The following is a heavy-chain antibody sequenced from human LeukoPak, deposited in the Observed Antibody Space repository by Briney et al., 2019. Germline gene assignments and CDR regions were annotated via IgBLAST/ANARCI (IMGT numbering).Heavy chain of an antibody. CDR3: ARGPLGRGVVLLY. J-gene: IGHJ4*02. CDR2: ISSTGSYI. Sequence: GGSLRLSCAASGFAFTSFSMNWVRQAPGKTLEWVASISSTGSYIDCADSLKARFTISRDTATNSLYLQIDSLRAEDSAVYYCARGPLGRGVVLLYWGQGTLVTVSA. V-gene: IGHV3-21*06. CDR1: GFAFTSFS. D-gene: IGHD2-15*01.